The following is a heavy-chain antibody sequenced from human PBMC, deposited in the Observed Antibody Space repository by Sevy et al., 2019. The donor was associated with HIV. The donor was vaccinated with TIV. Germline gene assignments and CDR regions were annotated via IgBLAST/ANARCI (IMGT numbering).Heavy chain of an antibody. CDR1: GFTFSTYG. Sequence: GGSLRLSCEASGFTFSTYGMHWVRQAPGKGLDWMAIVSSEARGAQYADSVKGRFTISRDNSTNMVYLQMDSLSAEDTAVYYCAKALDSYGQSERLIFDSWGQGTLVTVSS. V-gene: IGHV3-30*18. CDR3: AKALDSYGQSERLIFDS. D-gene: IGHD3-10*01. J-gene: IGHJ4*02. CDR2: VSSEARGA.